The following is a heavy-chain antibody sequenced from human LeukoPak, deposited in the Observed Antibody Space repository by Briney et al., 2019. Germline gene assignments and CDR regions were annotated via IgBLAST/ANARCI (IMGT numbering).Heavy chain of an antibody. D-gene: IGHD6-13*01. CDR3: AKGPGQVSSSSSWYHYYYGMDV. V-gene: IGHV3-43*01. CDR1: GFTFSSYS. J-gene: IGHJ6*02. Sequence: PGGSLRLSCAASGFTFSSYSMNWVRQAPGKGLEWVSLISWDGGSTYYADSVKGRFTISRDNSKNSLYLQMNSLRTEDTALYYCAKGPGQVSSSSSWYHYYYGMDVWGQGTTVTVSS. CDR2: ISWDGGST.